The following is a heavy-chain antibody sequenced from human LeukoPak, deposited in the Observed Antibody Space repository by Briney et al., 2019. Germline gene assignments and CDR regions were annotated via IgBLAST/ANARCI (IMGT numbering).Heavy chain of an antibody. Sequence: SETLSLTCTVSGGSISSSSYYWGWIRQPPGKGLEWIGSIYYSGSTYYNPSLKSRVTISVDTSKNQFSLKLSSVTAADTAVYYCARQFYDFWSGLNWLDPWGQGTLVTVSS. CDR2: IYYSGST. D-gene: IGHD3-3*01. V-gene: IGHV4-39*01. J-gene: IGHJ5*02. CDR3: ARQFYDFWSGLNWLDP. CDR1: GGSISSSSYY.